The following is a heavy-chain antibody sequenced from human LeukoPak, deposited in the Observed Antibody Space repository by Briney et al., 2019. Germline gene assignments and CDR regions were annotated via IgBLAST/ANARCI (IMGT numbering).Heavy chain of an antibody. D-gene: IGHD6-13*01. CDR2: INHSGST. CDR1: GGSFSGYY. CDR3: ARFNIAVAGSYAFDM. J-gene: IGHJ3*02. V-gene: IGHV4-34*01. Sequence: SETLSLTCAVYGGSFSGYYWSWIRQPPGKGLEWIGEINHSGSTNYNPSLKSRVTISVDTSKNQFSLKLSSVTAADTAVYYCARFNIAVAGSYAFDMWGQGTMVTVSS.